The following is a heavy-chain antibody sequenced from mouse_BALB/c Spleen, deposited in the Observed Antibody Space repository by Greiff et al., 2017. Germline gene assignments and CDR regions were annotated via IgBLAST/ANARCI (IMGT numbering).Heavy chain of an antibody. CDR3: AREDYYGSSYYYAMDY. CDR1: GFNIKDTY. CDR2: IDPANGNT. D-gene: IGHD1-1*01. J-gene: IGHJ4*01. Sequence: VQLQQSGAELVKPGASVKLSCTASGFNIKDTYMHWVKQRPEQGLEWIGRIDPANGNTKYDPKFQGKATITADTSSNTAYLQLSSLTSEDTAVYYCAREDYYGSSYYYAMDYWGQGTSVTVSS. V-gene: IGHV14-3*02.